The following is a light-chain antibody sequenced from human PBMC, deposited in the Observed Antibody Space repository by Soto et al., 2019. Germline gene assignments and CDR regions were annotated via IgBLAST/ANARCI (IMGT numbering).Light chain of an antibody. Sequence: QSALTQPASVSGSPGQSITISCTGTSSDVGGYNYVSWYQQHPGKAPKLMIYEVSNRPSGVSDRFSGSRSGHTASLTISGLQAEDESDYYCISYTSSSTWVFGGGTKLTVL. CDR2: EVS. J-gene: IGLJ3*02. CDR1: SSDVGGYNY. V-gene: IGLV2-14*01. CDR3: ISYTSSSTWV.